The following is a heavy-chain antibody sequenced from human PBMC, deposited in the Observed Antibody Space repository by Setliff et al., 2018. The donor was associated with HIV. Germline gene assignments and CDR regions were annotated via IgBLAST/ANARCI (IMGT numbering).Heavy chain of an antibody. CDR1: GDSISSSTFY. J-gene: IGHJ3*02. D-gene: IGHD2-21*01. CDR3: ARPRLRGSGAFDI. Sequence: SETLSLTCTVSGDSISSSTFYWGWIRQPPGKGLEWIGSIYYSGTTYYNPSLKSRVAISVDTSKNQFSLKLSSVTAADTAVYYCARPRLRGSGAFDIWGQGTRGTVS. CDR2: IYYSGTT. V-gene: IGHV4-39*01.